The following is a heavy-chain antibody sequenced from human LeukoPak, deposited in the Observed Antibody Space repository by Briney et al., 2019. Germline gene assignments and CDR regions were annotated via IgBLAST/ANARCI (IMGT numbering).Heavy chain of an antibody. CDR1: GFTFSIHA. CDR3: AKDWIPYNRVFACFDF. J-gene: IGHJ4*02. Sequence: GGSLRLSCAGSGFTFSIHAMSWVRQAPGKGLEWVSTIGGGDTYYADSVKGRFTISRDDSQSTVHLQMNSLRAEDTAVYYCAKDWIPYNRVFACFDFWGQGALGTVSS. CDR2: IGGGDT. D-gene: IGHD1-1*01. V-gene: IGHV3-23*01.